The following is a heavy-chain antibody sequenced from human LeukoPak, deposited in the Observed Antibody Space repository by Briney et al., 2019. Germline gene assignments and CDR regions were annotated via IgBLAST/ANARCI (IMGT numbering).Heavy chain of an antibody. V-gene: IGHV4-59*01. D-gene: IGHD1-26*01. CDR2: MYYSGRT. J-gene: IGHJ6*02. Sequence: PSETLSLTCRVYGGSFSDYYWIWIRQPPGKGLEWIGYMYYSGRTNYNPSLKSRVTISVDTSKNQFSLKLSSVTAADTAVYYCARTFSESYYYYGMDVWGQGTTVTVSS. CDR3: ARTFSESYYYYGMDV. CDR1: GGSFSDYY.